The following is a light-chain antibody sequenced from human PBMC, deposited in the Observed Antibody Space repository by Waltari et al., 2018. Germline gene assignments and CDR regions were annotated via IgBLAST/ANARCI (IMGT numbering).Light chain of an antibody. CDR2: QGT. J-gene: IGLJ3*02. CDR1: NNDVGTYDL. Sequence: QSALTQPASMSASPGQSITISCTATNNDVGTYDLVSWYQQHPGRAPKLPIFQGTKRPSEVSGRFSGSKSADTASLTISGLQPEDEADYYCCSYAGTWLFGGGTKVTVL. CDR3: CSYAGTWL. V-gene: IGLV2-23*01.